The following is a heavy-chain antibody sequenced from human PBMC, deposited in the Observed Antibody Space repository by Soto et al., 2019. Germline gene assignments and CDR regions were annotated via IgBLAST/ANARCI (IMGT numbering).Heavy chain of an antibody. D-gene: IGHD3-22*01. V-gene: IGHV1-46*01. CDR2: INPYGGDT. CDR3: AKSPGNNGYYSFDY. CDR1: GYTFTYYH. Sequence: ASVKVSCKASGYTFTYYHVHWVRQAPGQGLEWMGIINPYGGDTTYAQKFQGRVTMTRDTSTSTVYMELSSLRSEDTAVYYCAKSPGNNGYYSFDYWGQGTLVTVSS. J-gene: IGHJ4*02.